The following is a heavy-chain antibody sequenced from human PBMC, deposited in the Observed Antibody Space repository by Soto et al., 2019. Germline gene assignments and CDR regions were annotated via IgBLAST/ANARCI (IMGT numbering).Heavy chain of an antibody. CDR1: GGSFNAYY. Sequence: QLQQWGAGLLKPSETLSLTCAVYGGSFNAYYWSWIRQPPGKGLEWIGEINHSGSSNYSPSLKGRLSISVDTSKNQLSLKLTSMTAADSAVYYCARWNYHHYLHSSRNFRTSYYFDSWGQGTLVTVSS. CDR2: INHSGSS. CDR3: ARWNYHHYLHSSRNFRTSYYFDS. J-gene: IGHJ4*02. D-gene: IGHD3-22*01. V-gene: IGHV4-34*02.